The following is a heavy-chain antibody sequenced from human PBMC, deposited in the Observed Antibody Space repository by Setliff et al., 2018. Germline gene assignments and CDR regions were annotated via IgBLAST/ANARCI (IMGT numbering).Heavy chain of an antibody. D-gene: IGHD2-15*01. J-gene: IGHJ1*01. V-gene: IGHV3-21*06. CDR2: ISDTSAFI. Sequence: GGSLRLSCTASGFTFRKHALAWVRQAPGKGLQWVSSISDTSAFIYYADSVKGRFTISRDNAKNTLYLQMNSLRADDTAVYYCARASLGKFGSAVEYFHHWGQGTLVTVSS. CDR1: GFTFRKHA. CDR3: ARASLGKFGSAVEYFHH.